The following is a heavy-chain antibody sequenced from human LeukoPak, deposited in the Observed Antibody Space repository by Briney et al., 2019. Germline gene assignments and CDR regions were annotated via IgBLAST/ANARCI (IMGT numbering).Heavy chain of an antibody. J-gene: IGHJ2*01. CDR2: SYYSGST. Sequence: PSETLSLTCTVSSDSISSSGYYWGWIRQPPGKGLEWIGSSYYSGSTYYNPSLKSRVTISVDTSKNQFSLKLSSVTAADTAVYFCARLVTINTVTTARYWYFDLWGRGTLVTVSS. CDR3: ARLVTINTVTTARYWYFDL. CDR1: SDSISSSGYY. D-gene: IGHD4-17*01. V-gene: IGHV4-39*01.